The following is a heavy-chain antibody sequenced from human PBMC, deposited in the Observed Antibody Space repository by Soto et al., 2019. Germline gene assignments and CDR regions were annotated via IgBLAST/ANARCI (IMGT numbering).Heavy chain of an antibody. Sequence: GGSLRLSCAASGFTFSNACMSWVRQAPGKGLEWVARIKSKTDGGTTDYAAPVKGRFTISRDNSKNTLYLKMNSLKTEDTSVYYWTTNINYFDYWGQGTLVTVSS. CDR2: IKSKTDGGTT. CDR3: TTNINYFDY. J-gene: IGHJ4*02. V-gene: IGHV3-15*01. CDR1: GFTFSNAC. D-gene: IGHD2-8*01.